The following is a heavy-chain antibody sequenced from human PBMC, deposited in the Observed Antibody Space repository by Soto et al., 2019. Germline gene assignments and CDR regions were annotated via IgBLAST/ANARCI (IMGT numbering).Heavy chain of an antibody. V-gene: IGHV5-51*01. D-gene: IGHD3-22*01. J-gene: IGHJ4*02. Sequence: GESLKISCKGSGYSFTSYWIGWVRQMPGKGLEWMGIIYPGDSDTRYSPSFQGQVTISADKSISTAYLQWSSLKASDTAMYYCARRPYYYDSSGYHQVGTYDYWGQGTLVTVSS. CDR3: ARRPYYYDSSGYHQVGTYDY. CDR1: GYSFTSYW. CDR2: IYPGDSDT.